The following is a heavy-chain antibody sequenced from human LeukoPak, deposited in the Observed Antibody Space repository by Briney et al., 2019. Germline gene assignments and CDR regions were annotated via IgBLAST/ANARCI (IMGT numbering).Heavy chain of an antibody. CDR1: GFSFINYW. CDR2: IYPGDSDT. V-gene: IGHV5-51*01. CDR3: AMTGYSSGPDPNWFDP. J-gene: IGHJ5*02. D-gene: IGHD6-19*01. Sequence: GESLKISCKTSGFSFINYWIGWVRQKPGKGLEWMGIIYPGDSDTRYSPSFQGQVTISADKSISTAYLQWSSLKASDTAMYYCAMTGYSSGPDPNWFDPWGQGTLVTVSS.